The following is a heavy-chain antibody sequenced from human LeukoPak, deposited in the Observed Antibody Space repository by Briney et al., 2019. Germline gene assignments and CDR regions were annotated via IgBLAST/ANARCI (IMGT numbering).Heavy chain of an antibody. Sequence: SVKVSCKASGGTFSSYAISWVRQAPGQGLEWMGGIIPIFGTANYAQKFQGRVTITADESTSTAYMELSSLRSEDTAVYYCAREGYCGGDCYTAFDYWGQGTLVTVSS. V-gene: IGHV1-69*13. CDR3: AREGYCGGDCYTAFDY. CDR1: GGTFSSYA. D-gene: IGHD2-21*02. CDR2: IIPIFGTA. J-gene: IGHJ4*02.